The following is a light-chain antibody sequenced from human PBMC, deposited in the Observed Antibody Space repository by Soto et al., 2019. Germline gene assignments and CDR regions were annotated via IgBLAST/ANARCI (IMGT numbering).Light chain of an antibody. J-gene: IGLJ3*02. CDR1: SGHSSYT. Sequence: QLVLTQSSSASASLGSSVKLTCTLGSGHSSYTIAWHQKQPGKAPRYLMKIEDSGSYNKGSGVPDRFSGSSSGADRYLTISTLQFEDEADYYCETWDIKSWVFGGGTKLTVL. V-gene: IGLV4-60*02. CDR2: IEDSGSY. CDR3: ETWDIKSWV.